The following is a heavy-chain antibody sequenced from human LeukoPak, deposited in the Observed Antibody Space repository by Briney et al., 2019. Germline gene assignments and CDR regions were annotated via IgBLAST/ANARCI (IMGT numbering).Heavy chain of an antibody. CDR2: ISDDGSNK. J-gene: IGHJ4*02. CDR1: GFTVSSNY. Sequence: GGSLRLSCAASGFTVSSNYMSWVRQAPGKGLEWVAVISDDGSNKYYADSVKGRFTISRDNSKNTLYLQMNSLRTEDTAVYYCARGGWMDTAMAYFDYWGQGTLVTVSS. V-gene: IGHV3-30-3*01. D-gene: IGHD5-18*01. CDR3: ARGGWMDTAMAYFDY.